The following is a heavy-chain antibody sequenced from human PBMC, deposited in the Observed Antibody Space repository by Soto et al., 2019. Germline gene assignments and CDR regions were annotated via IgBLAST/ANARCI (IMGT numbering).Heavy chain of an antibody. D-gene: IGHD3-10*01. CDR3: ARLDVSSYGYYYGMDV. Sequence: GESLKISCKGSGYSFTSYWISWVRQMPGKGLEWMGRIDPSDSYTNYSPSFQGHVTISADKSISTAYLQWSSLKASDTAMYYCARLDVSSYGYYYGMDVWGQGTTVTVPS. V-gene: IGHV5-10-1*01. CDR1: GYSFTSYW. J-gene: IGHJ6*02. CDR2: IDPSDSYT.